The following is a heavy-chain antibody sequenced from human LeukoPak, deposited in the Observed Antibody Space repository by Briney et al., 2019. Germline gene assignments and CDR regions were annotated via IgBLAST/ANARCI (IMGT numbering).Heavy chain of an antibody. CDR1: GFTFSSYA. V-gene: IGHV3-23*01. CDR3: AKDQWLQNKGSPGFDY. J-gene: IGHJ4*02. D-gene: IGHD5-24*01. Sequence: GGSLRLSCAASGFTFSSYAMSWVRQAPGKGLEWVSAISGSGGSTYYADSVKGRFTISRDNSKNTLYLQMSSLRAEDTAVYYCAKDQWLQNKGSPGFDYWGQGTLVTVSS. CDR2: ISGSGGST.